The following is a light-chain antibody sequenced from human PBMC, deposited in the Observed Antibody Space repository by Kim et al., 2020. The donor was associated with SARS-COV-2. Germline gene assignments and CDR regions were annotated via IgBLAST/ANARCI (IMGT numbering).Light chain of an antibody. Sequence: EIVLKQSPGSLSLSPGERATLSCRASQSVTSSYVAWYQHKPGQAPRLLIYGASSRAPGIPDRVSGSGSGTDFTLTISRLEPEDFAVYYFQQFGASPITFGQGTRLEIK. CDR2: GAS. V-gene: IGKV3-20*01. J-gene: IGKJ5*01. CDR1: QSVTSSY. CDR3: QQFGASPIT.